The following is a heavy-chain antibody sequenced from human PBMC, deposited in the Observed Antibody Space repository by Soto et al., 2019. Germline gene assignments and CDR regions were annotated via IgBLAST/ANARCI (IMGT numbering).Heavy chain of an antibody. CDR2: IYPGDSDT. Sequence: GESLKISCKGSGYSFTSYWIGWVRQMPGKGLEWMGIIYPGDSDTRYSPSFQGQVTISANKSISTAYLQWSSLKASDTAMYYCARHNIGSGWYGGASTGPLKVYYYGMDVWGQGTTVTVSS. J-gene: IGHJ6*02. D-gene: IGHD6-19*01. V-gene: IGHV5-51*01. CDR1: GYSFTSYW. CDR3: ARHNIGSGWYGGASTGPLKVYYYGMDV.